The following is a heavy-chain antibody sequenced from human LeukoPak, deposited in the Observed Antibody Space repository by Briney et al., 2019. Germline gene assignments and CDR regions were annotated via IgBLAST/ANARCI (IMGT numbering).Heavy chain of an antibody. CDR1: GFTFNNYA. V-gene: IGHV3-23*01. D-gene: IGHD6-13*01. J-gene: IGHJ4*02. Sequence: GGSLRLSCAASGFTFNNYAMSWVRQAPGKGLEWVSAISGRGGSTYYADSVKGRFTISRDNSKNTLYLQMNSLRAEDTAVYYCAKVADSSSWPGYFDYWGQGTLVTVSS. CDR3: AKVADSSSWPGYFDY. CDR2: ISGRGGST.